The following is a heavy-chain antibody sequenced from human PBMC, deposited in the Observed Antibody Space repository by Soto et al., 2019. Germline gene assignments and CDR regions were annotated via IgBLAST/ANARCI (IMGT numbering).Heavy chain of an antibody. Sequence: ASVKVSCKASGYTFTGYYMHWVRQAPGQGLEWMGWINPNSGGTNYAQKFQGRVTMTRDTSISTAYMELSRLRSDDTAVYYCAGAHRGRYYYDSSGLALGYWGQGTLVTVSS. CDR3: AGAHRGRYYYDSSGLALGY. CDR2: INPNSGGT. V-gene: IGHV1-2*02. J-gene: IGHJ4*02. D-gene: IGHD3-22*01. CDR1: GYTFTGYY.